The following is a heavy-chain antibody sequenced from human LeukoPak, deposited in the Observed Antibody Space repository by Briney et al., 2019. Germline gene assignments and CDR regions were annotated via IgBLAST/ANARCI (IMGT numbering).Heavy chain of an antibody. CDR1: GGSFSGYY. CDR3: ARAPRIAARPRDRYMDV. V-gene: IGHV4-34*01. Sequence: PSETLSLTCAVYGGSFSGYYWSWIRQPPGKGLEWIGEINHSGSTNYNPSLKSRVTISVDTSKNQFSLKLSSVTAADTAAYYCARAPRIAARPRDRYMDVWDKGTTVTVSS. CDR2: INHSGST. J-gene: IGHJ6*03. D-gene: IGHD6-6*01.